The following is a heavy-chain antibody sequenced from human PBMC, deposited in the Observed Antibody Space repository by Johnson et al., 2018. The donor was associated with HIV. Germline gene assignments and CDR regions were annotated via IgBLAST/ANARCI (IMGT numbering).Heavy chain of an antibody. V-gene: IGHV3-20*04. Sequence: VQLVESGGGVVRPGGSPTLSCAASGFIFGDYGMSWIRQAPGKGLEWVSGINWNGGNTNYVDSVKGRFTISRDNGKKSLHLQMNSLRAEDTALYYCVRDLGVGGTVPQSVAFDIWGQGTMVTVSS. D-gene: IGHD1-26*01. CDR3: VRDLGVGGTVPQSVAFDI. CDR2: INWNGGNT. J-gene: IGHJ3*02. CDR1: GFIFGDYG.